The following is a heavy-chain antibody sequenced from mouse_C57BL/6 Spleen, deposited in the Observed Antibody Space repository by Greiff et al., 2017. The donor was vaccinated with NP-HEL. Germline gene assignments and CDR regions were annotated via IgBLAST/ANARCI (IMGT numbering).Heavy chain of an antibody. V-gene: IGHV1-52*01. CDR1: GYTFTSYW. J-gene: IGHJ4*01. CDR2: IDPSDSET. D-gene: IGHD2-4*01. CDR3: AQGDYDYDGRYAMDY. Sequence: VQLQQPGAELVRPGSSVKLSCKASGYTFTSYWMHWVKQRPIQGLEWIGNIDPSDSETHYNQKFKDKATLTVDKSSSTAYMQLSSLTSEDSAVYYCAQGDYDYDGRYAMDYWGQGTSVTVSS.